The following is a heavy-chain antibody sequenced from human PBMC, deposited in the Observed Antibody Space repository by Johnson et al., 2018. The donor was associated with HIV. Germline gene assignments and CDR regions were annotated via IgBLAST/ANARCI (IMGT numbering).Heavy chain of an antibody. CDR2: ISYDGSNK. D-gene: IGHD6-13*01. CDR1: RFTFSTYA. CDR3: ARVRVERASSSSWYGGAFDI. V-gene: IGHV3-30-3*01. J-gene: IGHJ3*02. Sequence: QVQVVESGGGVVQPGQSLRLSCAASRFTFSTYAMHWVRQAPGKGLEWLAVISYDGSNKYHSGSVKGRFTISRDNSKNTLYLQMNSLRPEDTAVYFCARVRVERASSSSWYGGAFDIWGQGTMVTVSS.